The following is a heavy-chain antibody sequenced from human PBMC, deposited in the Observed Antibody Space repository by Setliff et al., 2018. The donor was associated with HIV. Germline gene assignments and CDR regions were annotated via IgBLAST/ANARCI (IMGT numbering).Heavy chain of an antibody. J-gene: IGHJ4*02. V-gene: IGHV4-39*01. D-gene: IGHD2-21*02. Sequence: SETLSLTCTVSGGSISSSSYYWGWLRQPPGRGLEWIGSIYYSGSTYYNPSLKSRVTISVDTSKNQFSLKLSSVTAADTAVYYCARITVVTPFPFDYWGQGTLVTVSS. CDR3: ARITVVTPFPFDY. CDR1: GGSISSSSYY. CDR2: IYYSGST.